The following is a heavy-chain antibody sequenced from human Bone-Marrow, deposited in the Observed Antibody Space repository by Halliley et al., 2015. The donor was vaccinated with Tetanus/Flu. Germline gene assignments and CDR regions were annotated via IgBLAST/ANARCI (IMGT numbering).Heavy chain of an antibody. CDR3: ARAYGDSIYWFDP. D-gene: IGHD4-17*01. J-gene: IGHJ5*02. Sequence: TLSLTCAVSGGSISSSGYYWSWIRQPPGKGLEWIGYSYYSGSTHYNPSLKSRVTISVDTSNNQFSLKLKSVTAADTAVYYCARAYGDSIYWFDPWGQGTLVTVSS. CDR1: GGSISSSGYY. V-gene: IGHV4-30-4*01. CDR2: SYYSGST.